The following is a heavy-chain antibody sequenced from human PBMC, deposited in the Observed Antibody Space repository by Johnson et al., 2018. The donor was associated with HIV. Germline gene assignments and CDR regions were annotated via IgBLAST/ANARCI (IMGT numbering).Heavy chain of an antibody. Sequence: VESGGGVVQPGGSLRLSCAASGFTFADYGMHWVRQPPGKGLEWVAFIAHDESITHYADSVKGRFTMSRDHSKNTLYLHMKSLRPEDTSIYYCAKDDNLGVWYSDAFDVWGQGTVVTVSS. D-gene: IGHD6-19*01. J-gene: IGHJ3*01. V-gene: IGHV3-30*02. CDR2: IAHDESIT. CDR1: GFTFADYG. CDR3: AKDDNLGVWYSDAFDV.